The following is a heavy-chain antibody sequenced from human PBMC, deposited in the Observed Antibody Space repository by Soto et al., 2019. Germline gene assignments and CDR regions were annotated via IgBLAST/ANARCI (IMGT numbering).Heavy chain of an antibody. CDR1: GFTFSNFW. Sequence: EVQVVESGGGLVQPGGSLRLSCAASGFTFSNFWMHWVRQAPGKGLVWVSRTNSDGSSTTYADSVKGRFTISRDNAKNTLYLQMNSLRAEDTAVYYCARGRYGSGSAGDYWGQGTLVTVSS. CDR2: TNSDGSST. V-gene: IGHV3-74*01. D-gene: IGHD3-10*01. CDR3: ARGRYGSGSAGDY. J-gene: IGHJ4*02.